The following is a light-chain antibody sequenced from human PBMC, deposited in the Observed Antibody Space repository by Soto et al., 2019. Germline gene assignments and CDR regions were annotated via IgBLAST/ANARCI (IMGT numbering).Light chain of an antibody. V-gene: IGKV1-27*01. CDR3: QKYNSAPWT. CDR2: AAS. CDR1: QSVSNY. Sequence: DIQMTQSPSTLSASPGDRATLTCRASQSVSNYLAWYQHKPGKAPKLLIYAASTMPSGVPTRFSGSGSGTDFTLTISSLQPEDVATYYCQKYNSAPWTFGQGTKVEIK. J-gene: IGKJ1*01.